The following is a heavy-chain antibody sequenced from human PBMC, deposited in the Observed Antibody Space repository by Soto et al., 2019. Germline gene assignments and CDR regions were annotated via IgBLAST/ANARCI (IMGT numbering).Heavy chain of an antibody. V-gene: IGHV4-34*01. D-gene: IGHD6-6*01. CDR1: SGSFSGYY. Sequence: SETLSLTCSIYSGSFSGYYWSWIRQPPGKGLEWIGEISQSGNTNYSPSLKSRVSISIDTSKKQFSLNLASVSAADTAVYYCARAPKVSGSSQARPDFWGQGTLVTVSS. CDR3: ARAPKVSGSSQARPDF. J-gene: IGHJ4*02. CDR2: ISQSGNT.